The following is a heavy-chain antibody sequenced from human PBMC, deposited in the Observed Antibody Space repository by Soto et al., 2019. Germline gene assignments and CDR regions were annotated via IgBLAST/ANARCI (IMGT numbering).Heavy chain of an antibody. D-gene: IGHD6-19*01. Sequence: SETLSRTCTVSGSSISSYYCSWIRHPAGKGLEWIGRIYASGSTNYNPSLKSRVTMSVDTSKNQFSLKLSSVTAADTAVYYCARAHSSGWYMYNWFDPWGKGTLVIV. J-gene: IGHJ5*02. V-gene: IGHV4-4*07. CDR3: ARAHSSGWYMYNWFDP. CDR1: GSSISSYY. CDR2: IYASGST.